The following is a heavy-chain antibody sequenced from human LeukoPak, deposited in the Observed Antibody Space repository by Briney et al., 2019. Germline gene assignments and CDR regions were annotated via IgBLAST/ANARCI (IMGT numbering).Heavy chain of an antibody. D-gene: IGHD4-23*01. J-gene: IGHJ4*02. Sequence: GGSLRLXCAASGFTFSSYTMNWVRQAPGKGLEWVSSIGSSSTNTYYADSVKGRFTISRDNAKNSLYLQMNSLRAEDTAVYYCARVSRSNSLNFDYWGQGTLVTVSS. CDR2: IGSSSTNT. V-gene: IGHV3-21*01. CDR3: ARVSRSNSLNFDY. CDR1: GFTFSSYT.